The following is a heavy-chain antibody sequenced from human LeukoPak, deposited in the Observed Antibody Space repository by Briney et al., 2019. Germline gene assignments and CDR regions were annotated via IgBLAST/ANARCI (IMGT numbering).Heavy chain of an antibody. CDR3: ARGGGVAIIRYYYYYYMDV. Sequence: ASVKVSCKASGYTFTSYGISWVRQAPGQGLEWMGWISAYNGNTNYAQTLQGRVTMTTDTSTSTAYMELRSLRSDDTAVYYCARGGGVAIIRYYYYYYMDVWGKGTTVTVSS. CDR2: ISAYNGNT. J-gene: IGHJ6*03. CDR1: GYTFTSYG. D-gene: IGHD5-24*01. V-gene: IGHV1-18*01.